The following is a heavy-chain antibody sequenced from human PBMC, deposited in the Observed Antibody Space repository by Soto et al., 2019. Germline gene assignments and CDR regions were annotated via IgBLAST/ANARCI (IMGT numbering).Heavy chain of an antibody. CDR3: ARDRPWDCSSSNYCYYYGLDV. V-gene: IGHV4-59*01. D-gene: IGHD2-2*01. CDR2: INNSGIT. J-gene: IGHJ6*02. CDR1: GGSFSSDH. Sequence: SETLSLTCNVSGGSFSSDHWGWIRQPPGKGLEWIGKINNSGITNYNPSLKSRATISVDTSKNQFSPKLTSVTAADTAVYYCARDRPWDCSSSNYCYYYGLDVWGQGTTVTVSS.